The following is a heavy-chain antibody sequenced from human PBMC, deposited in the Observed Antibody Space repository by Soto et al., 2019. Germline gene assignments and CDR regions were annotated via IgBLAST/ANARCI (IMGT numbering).Heavy chain of an antibody. CDR3: AKGSYSGVYSDFDY. V-gene: IGHV3-30*18. CDR1: GFTFSNYD. J-gene: IGHJ4*02. D-gene: IGHD1-26*01. CDR2: ISYDGTKQ. Sequence: WGSLRLSCAASGFTFSNYDMHWVRQAPGKGLEWVAAISYDGTKQYFADSVKGRFTLSRDNSKNTLYLQMNSLRAGDTAVYYCAKGSYSGVYSDFDYWGQGTLVTVSS.